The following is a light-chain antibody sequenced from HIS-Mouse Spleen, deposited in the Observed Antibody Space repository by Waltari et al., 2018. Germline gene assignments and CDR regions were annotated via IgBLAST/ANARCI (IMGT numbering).Light chain of an antibody. CDR1: ALPKNY. CDR3: YSTDSSGNHRV. V-gene: IGLV3-10*01. CDR2: EDS. Sequence: SYELTQPPPVSVSPGQTARTTCPGDALPKNYAYWYQQKSGQAPVLVIYEDSKRPSGIPERFSGSSSGTMATLTISGAQVEDEADYYCYSTDSSGNHRVFGGGTKLTVL. J-gene: IGLJ2*01.